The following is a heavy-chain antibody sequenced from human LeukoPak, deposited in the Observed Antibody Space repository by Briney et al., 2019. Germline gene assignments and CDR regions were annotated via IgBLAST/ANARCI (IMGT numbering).Heavy chain of an antibody. CDR2: IYHSGST. V-gene: IGHV4-38-2*02. J-gene: IGHJ4*02. D-gene: IGHD5-18*01. Sequence: PSETLSLTCTVSGYSISSGYYWGWIRQPPGKGLEWIGSIYHSGSTYYNPSLKSRVTISVDTSKNQFSLKLSSVTAADTAVYYCASRTTAMVNDVDDYWGQGTLVTVSS. CDR3: ASRTTAMVNDVDDY. CDR1: GYSISSGYY.